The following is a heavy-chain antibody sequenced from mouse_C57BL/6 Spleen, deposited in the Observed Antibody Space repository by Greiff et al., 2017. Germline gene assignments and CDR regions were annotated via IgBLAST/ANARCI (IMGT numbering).Heavy chain of an antibody. CDR2: IHPSDSDT. Sequence: QVQLQQPGAELVKPGASVKVSCKASGYTFTSYWMHWVKQRPGQGLEWIGRIHPSDSDTNYNQKFKGKATLTVEKSSSTAYMQLSSLTSEDSAVYYCAILGTTVVDRYFDVWGTGTTVTVSS. CDR1: GYTFTSYW. V-gene: IGHV1-74*01. J-gene: IGHJ1*03. D-gene: IGHD1-1*01. CDR3: AILGTTVVDRYFDV.